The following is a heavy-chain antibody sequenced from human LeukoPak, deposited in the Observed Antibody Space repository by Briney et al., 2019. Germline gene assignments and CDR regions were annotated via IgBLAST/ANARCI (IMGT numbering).Heavy chain of an antibody. CDR2: VLSGGGST. Sequence: PGGSLRLSCEGSGFNFGGYSMSWVRQAPGKGLEWVSGVLSGGGSTYYADAVKGRFTISRDNAKNTLYLQLNSLRAEDTAVYYCARDLISGTTPDYWGQGTLVTVSS. V-gene: IGHV3-23*01. J-gene: IGHJ4*02. D-gene: IGHD4-17*01. CDR3: ARDLISGTTPDY. CDR1: GFNFGGYS.